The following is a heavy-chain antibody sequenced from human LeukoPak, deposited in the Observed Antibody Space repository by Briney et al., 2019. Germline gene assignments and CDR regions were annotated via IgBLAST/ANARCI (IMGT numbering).Heavy chain of an antibody. J-gene: IGHJ6*03. D-gene: IGHD3-10*01. Sequence: GASVKVSCKASGYTFTGYYMHWVRQAPGQGLEWMGWINPNSGGTNYAQKFQGRVTITADESTSTAYMELSSLRSEDTAVYYCARAIRGNYYYYYMDVWGKGTTVTISS. CDR1: GYTFTGYY. CDR3: ARAIRGNYYYYYMDV. CDR2: INPNSGGT. V-gene: IGHV1-2*02.